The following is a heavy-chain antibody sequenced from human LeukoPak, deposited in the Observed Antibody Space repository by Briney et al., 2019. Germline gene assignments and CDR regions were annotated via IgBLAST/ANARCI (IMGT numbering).Heavy chain of an antibody. CDR3: ARRGYSTPGYYYYMDV. J-gene: IGHJ6*03. V-gene: IGHV1-8*01. D-gene: IGHD6-13*01. CDR1: GYTFTSYD. Sequence: ASVKVSCKASGYTFTSYDINWVRQATGQGLEWMGWMNPNSGNTGYAQKFQGRVTMTRNTSISTAYMELSSLRSDDTAVYYCARRGYSTPGYYYYMDVWGKGTTVTVSS. CDR2: MNPNSGNT.